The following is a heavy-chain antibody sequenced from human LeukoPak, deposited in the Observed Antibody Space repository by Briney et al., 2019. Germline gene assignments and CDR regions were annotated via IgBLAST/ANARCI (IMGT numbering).Heavy chain of an antibody. V-gene: IGHV3-53*01. CDR3: ARSPEGGWANYYFYYMDV. CDR2: IYSGGST. J-gene: IGHJ6*03. CDR1: GFTVSSNY. D-gene: IGHD1-26*01. Sequence: PGGSLRLSCAASGFTVSSNYMSWVRQAPGKGLEWVSVIYSGGSTYYADSVKGRFTISRDNSKNTLYLQMNSLRAEDTAVYFCARSPEGGWANYYFYYMDVWGKGTTVTVSS.